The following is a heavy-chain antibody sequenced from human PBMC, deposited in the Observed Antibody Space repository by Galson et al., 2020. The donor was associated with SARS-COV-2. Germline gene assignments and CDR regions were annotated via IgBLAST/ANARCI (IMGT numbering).Heavy chain of an antibody. CDR1: GGSISSSNYY. D-gene: IGHD1-26*01. V-gene: IGHV4-39*01. CDR2: IYYSGNT. J-gene: IGHJ5*02. Sequence: ASETLSLTCTVSGGSISSSNYYWAWIRQPPGRGLEWIGTIYYSGNTYHNPSLESRVSISVDTSKNQFSLKLTSVTAADTALYHCARQATSSFSGRFDPWGQGTLVTVSS. CDR3: ARQATSSFSGRFDP.